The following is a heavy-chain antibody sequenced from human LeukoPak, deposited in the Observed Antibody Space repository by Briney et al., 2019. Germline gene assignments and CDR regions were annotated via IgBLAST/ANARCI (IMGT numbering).Heavy chain of an antibody. V-gene: IGHV4-30-2*01. CDR3: ARWADY. CDR2: IYHDGTT. CDR1: GGSISSSGYY. Sequence: TLSLTCTVSGGSISSSGYYWSWIRQPPGKGLEWIGYIYHDGTTYYNPSLKSRVTISVDRSKNQLSLQLTSVTAADTAVYYGARWADYWGQGTLVTVSS. J-gene: IGHJ4*02.